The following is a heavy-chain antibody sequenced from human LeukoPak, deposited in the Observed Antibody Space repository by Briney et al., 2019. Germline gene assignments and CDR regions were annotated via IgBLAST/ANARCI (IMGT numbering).Heavy chain of an antibody. CDR2: ISGSGGST. D-gene: IGHD3-22*01. J-gene: IGHJ5*02. V-gene: IGHV3-23*01. CDR1: GFTFSSYA. CDR3: ARETNCYDTSNWFDP. Sequence: GGSLRLSCAASGFTFSSYAMSWVRQAPGKGLEWVSAISGSGGSTYYADSVKGRFTISRDNSKNTLYLQMNSLRVEDTAVYYCARETNCYDTSNWFDPWGQGTLVTVSS.